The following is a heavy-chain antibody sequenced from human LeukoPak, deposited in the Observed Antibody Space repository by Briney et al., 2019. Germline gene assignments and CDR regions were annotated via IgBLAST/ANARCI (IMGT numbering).Heavy chain of an antibody. D-gene: IGHD6-19*01. V-gene: IGHV3-23*01. Sequence: PGGSLRLSCAASGFTFSNYAMRWVRQAPGKGLEWVSGISGSGDTTYDADSVKGRFTIFRDNSKNTLYLQMNSLRAEDTAVYYCARRSGIAVAGAFDHWGQGTLVTVSS. J-gene: IGHJ4*02. CDR1: GFTFSNYA. CDR3: ARRSGIAVAGAFDH. CDR2: ISGSGDTT.